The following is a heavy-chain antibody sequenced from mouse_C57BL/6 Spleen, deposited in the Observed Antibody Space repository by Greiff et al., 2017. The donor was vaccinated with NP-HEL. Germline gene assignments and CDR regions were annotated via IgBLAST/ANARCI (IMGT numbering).Heavy chain of an antibody. CDR3: ARTFTTVVATDYAMDY. D-gene: IGHD1-1*01. Sequence: QVQLKQSGAELVKPGASVKISCKASGYAFSSYWMNWVKQRPGKGLEWIGQIYPGDGDTNYNGKFKGKATLTADKSSSTAYMQLSSLTSEDSAVYFCARTFTTVVATDYAMDYWGQGTSVTVSS. CDR1: GYAFSSYW. CDR2: IYPGDGDT. J-gene: IGHJ4*01. V-gene: IGHV1-80*01.